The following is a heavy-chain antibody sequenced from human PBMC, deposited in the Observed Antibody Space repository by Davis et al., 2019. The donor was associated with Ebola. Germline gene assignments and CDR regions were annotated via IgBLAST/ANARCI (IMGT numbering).Heavy chain of an antibody. V-gene: IGHV4-31*03. D-gene: IGHD1-1*01. CDR3: ARALWKVSFDS. Sequence: PSETLSLTCTVSGRSISSVTYYWSWVRQHVGKGLEWIAYTYYSGSTYYNTSLRSRVTISVDTSKNQFSLNLNSVTAADTAVYYCARALWKVSFDSWGQGILVTVSS. CDR1: GRSISSVTYY. CDR2: TYYSGST. J-gene: IGHJ5*01.